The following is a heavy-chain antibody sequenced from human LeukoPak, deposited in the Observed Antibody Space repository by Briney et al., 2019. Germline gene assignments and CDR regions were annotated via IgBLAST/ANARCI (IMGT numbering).Heavy chain of an antibody. CDR3: ARDRDSISSLYDF. D-gene: IGHD6-6*01. V-gene: IGHV3-30*03. CDR2: ISYDGSNK. CDR1: GFTFSSYG. Sequence: GGSLRLSCAASGFTFSSYGMHWVRQAPGKGLEWGAVISYDGSNKYYADSVKGRFTISRDNSKNTLYLQMNNRRAEETAVYYCARDRDSISSLYDFWGQGTLVTVSS. J-gene: IGHJ4*02.